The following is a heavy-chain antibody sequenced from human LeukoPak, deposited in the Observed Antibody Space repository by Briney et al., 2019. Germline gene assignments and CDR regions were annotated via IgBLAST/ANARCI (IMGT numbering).Heavy chain of an antibody. J-gene: IGHJ3*02. V-gene: IGHV3-23*01. Sequence: GASLRLSCAASGFTFSSYAMSWVRQAPGKGLEWVSGISGSGGSTYYADSVKGRFTISRDNSKNTLYLQMNSLRAEDTAVYYCAKDSIVGVTMNAFDIWGQGTMVTVSS. D-gene: IGHD1-26*01. CDR1: GFTFSSYA. CDR3: AKDSIVGVTMNAFDI. CDR2: ISGSGGST.